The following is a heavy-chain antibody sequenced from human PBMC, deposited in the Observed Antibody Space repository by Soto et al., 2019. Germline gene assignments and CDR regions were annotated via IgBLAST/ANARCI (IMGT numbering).Heavy chain of an antibody. V-gene: IGHV4-34*01. D-gene: IGHD4-17*01. J-gene: IGHJ6*03. Sequence: SETLSLTCAVYGGSFSGYYWSWIRQPPGKGLEWIGEINHSGSTNYNPSPKSRVTISVDTSKNQFSLKLSSVTAADTAVYYCARFPMTTVTTGYYYYMDVWGKGTTVTVSS. CDR1: GGSFSGYY. CDR2: INHSGST. CDR3: ARFPMTTVTTGYYYYMDV.